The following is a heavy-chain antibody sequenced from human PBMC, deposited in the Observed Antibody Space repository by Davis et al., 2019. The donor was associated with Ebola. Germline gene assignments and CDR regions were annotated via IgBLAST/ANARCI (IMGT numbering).Heavy chain of an antibody. CDR1: GGSISSGDYY. D-gene: IGHD3-10*01. V-gene: IGHV4-30-4*01. Sequence: SETLSLTCTVSGGSISSGDYYWSWIRQPPGKGLEWIGYIYYSGSTYYNPSLKSRVTISVDTSKNQFSLKLSSVTAADTAVYYCARDRLWFRETRPYDYYYYGMDVWGQGTTVTVSS. CDR3: ARDRLWFRETRPYDYYYYGMDV. J-gene: IGHJ6*02. CDR2: IYYSGST.